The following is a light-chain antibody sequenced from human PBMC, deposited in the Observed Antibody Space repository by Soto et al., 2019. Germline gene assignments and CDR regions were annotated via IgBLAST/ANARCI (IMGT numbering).Light chain of an antibody. V-gene: IGKV3D-20*02. CDR1: QSVSNNY. Sequence: EIVLTLSPGTLSLYPGERATLSCRASQSVSNNYLAWYQQKPGQAPRLLIYGASNRATGIPDRFSGSGSGTDFTLTISSLEPEDFAVYYCQQRSNWPPITFGQGTRLEIK. CDR2: GAS. J-gene: IGKJ5*01. CDR3: QQRSNWPPIT.